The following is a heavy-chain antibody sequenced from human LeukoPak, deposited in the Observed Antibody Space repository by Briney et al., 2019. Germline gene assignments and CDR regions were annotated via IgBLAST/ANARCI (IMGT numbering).Heavy chain of an antibody. Sequence: SETLSLTCAVYGGSFSGYYWSWIRQPPGKGLEWIGEINHSGSTNYNPSLKSRVTISVDTSKNQFSLKQSSVTAADTAVYYCARGTNMVWGVTSAADFDYWGQGTLVTVSS. CDR2: INHSGST. CDR1: GGSFSGYY. J-gene: IGHJ4*02. D-gene: IGHD3-10*01. CDR3: ARGTNMVWGVTSAADFDY. V-gene: IGHV4-34*01.